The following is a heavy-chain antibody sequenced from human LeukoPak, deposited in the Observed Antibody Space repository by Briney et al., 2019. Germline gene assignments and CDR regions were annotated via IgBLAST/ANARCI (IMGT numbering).Heavy chain of an antibody. CDR3: ARITIAGKEDAFDI. V-gene: IGHV1-2*02. CDR1: GYTFTGYY. D-gene: IGHD3-10*01. Sequence: ASVKVSCKASGYTFTGYYMHWVRQAPGQGLEWMGWINPNSGGTNYAQKFQGRVTMTRDTSISTAYMELSRLRSDDTAVYYCARITIAGKEDAFDIWGQGTMVTVSS. J-gene: IGHJ3*02. CDR2: INPNSGGT.